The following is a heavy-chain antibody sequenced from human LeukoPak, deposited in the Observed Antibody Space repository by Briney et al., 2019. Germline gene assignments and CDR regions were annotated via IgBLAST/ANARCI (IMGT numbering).Heavy chain of an antibody. CDR2: IKSKTDGGTT. D-gene: IGHD3-10*01. CDR1: GFTFSSYG. J-gene: IGHJ4*02. CDR3: TANEVWCGEKASY. V-gene: IGHV3-15*01. Sequence: GGSLRLSCAASGFTFSSYGMHWVRQAPGKGLEWVGRIKSKTDGGTTDYAAPVKGRFTISRDDSKNTLYLQMNSLKTEDTAVYYCTANEVWCGEKASYWGQGTLVTVSS.